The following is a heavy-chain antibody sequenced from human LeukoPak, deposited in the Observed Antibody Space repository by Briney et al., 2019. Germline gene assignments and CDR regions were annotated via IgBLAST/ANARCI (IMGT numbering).Heavy chain of an antibody. CDR2: IIPILGIA. J-gene: IGHJ6*02. V-gene: IGHV1-69*04. CDR3: ARDLSHYYGMDV. Sequence: ASVKVSCKASGGTFSSYAISWVRQAPGQGLEWMGRIIPILGIANYAQKLQGRVTMTTDTSTSTAYMELRSLRSDDTAVYYCARDLSHYYGMDVWGQGTTVTVSS. CDR1: GGTFSSYA.